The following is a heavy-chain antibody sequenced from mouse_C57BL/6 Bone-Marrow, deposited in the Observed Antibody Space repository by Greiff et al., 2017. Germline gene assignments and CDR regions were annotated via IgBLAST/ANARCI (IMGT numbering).Heavy chain of an antibody. CDR3: ARDHYYGSSYPYYFDY. CDR2: ISDGGSYT. V-gene: IGHV5-4*01. D-gene: IGHD1-1*01. J-gene: IGHJ2*01. Sequence: EVMLVESGGGLVKPGGSLKLSCAASVFTFSSYAMSWVRQTPEKRLEWVATISDGGSYTYYPDNVKGRFTISRDNAKNNLYLQMSHLKSEDTAMYYCARDHYYGSSYPYYFDYWGQGTTLTVSS. CDR1: VFTFSSYA.